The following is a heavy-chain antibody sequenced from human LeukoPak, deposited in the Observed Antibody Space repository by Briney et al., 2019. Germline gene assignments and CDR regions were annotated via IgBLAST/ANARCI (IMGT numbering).Heavy chain of an antibody. V-gene: IGHV3-30-3*01. CDR3: ARGGGMDYYDSSGLFDP. CDR2: ISYDGSNK. J-gene: IGHJ5*02. CDR1: GFTFSSYA. Sequence: GGSLRLSCAASGFTFSSYAMHWVRQAPSKGLEWVAVISYDGSNKYYADSVKGRFTISRDNSKNTLYLQMNSLRAEDTAVYYCARGGGMDYYDSSGLFDPWGQGTLVTVSS. D-gene: IGHD3-22*01.